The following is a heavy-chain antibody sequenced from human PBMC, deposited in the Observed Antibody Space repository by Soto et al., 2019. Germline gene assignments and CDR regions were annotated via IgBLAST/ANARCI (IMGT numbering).Heavy chain of an antibody. J-gene: IGHJ6*02. D-gene: IGHD1-7*01. CDR1: GGSISSSSYY. Sequence: PSETLSLTCTVSGGSISSSSYYWGWIRQPPGKGLEWIGSIYYSGSTYYNPSLKSRVTISVATSKHQFSLKLSSVTAADTAVYYCARGLELRPYYYYGMDVWGQGTTVTVSS. CDR2: IYYSGST. V-gene: IGHV4-39*01. CDR3: ARGLELRPYYYYGMDV.